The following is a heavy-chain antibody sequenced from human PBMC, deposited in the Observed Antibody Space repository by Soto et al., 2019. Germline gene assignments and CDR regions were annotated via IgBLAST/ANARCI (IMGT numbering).Heavy chain of an antibody. CDR1: GFTFSNAW. CDR3: TTAARSYVIWTGYYEHYYYYYYMDV. J-gene: IGHJ6*03. CDR2: IKSKTDGGTT. Sequence: EVQLVESGGGLVKPGGSLRLSCAASGFTFSNAWMSWVRQAPGKGLEWVGRIKSKTDGGTTDYAAPVKGRFTISRADSKNTQYLKMNSLNTEDTAVYYCTTAARSYVIWTGYYEHYYYYYYMDVWGQGTTVTVSS. D-gene: IGHD3-9*01. V-gene: IGHV3-15*01.